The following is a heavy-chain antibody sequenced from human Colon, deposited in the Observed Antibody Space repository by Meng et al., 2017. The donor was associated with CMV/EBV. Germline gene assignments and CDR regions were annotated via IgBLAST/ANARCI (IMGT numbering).Heavy chain of an antibody. D-gene: IGHD4-23*01. Sequence: SGYTFTNCGFSWGRRAPGRGREWRRWTSAYNRNTNYAQKFRSRVTMTTDRSNSTAYMELRSLRSDDTAVYYCARARGDSAVAPQNYWGQGTLVTVSS. CDR1: GYTFTNCG. CDR2: TSAYNRNT. CDR3: ARARGDSAVAPQNY. J-gene: IGHJ4*02. V-gene: IGHV1-18*01.